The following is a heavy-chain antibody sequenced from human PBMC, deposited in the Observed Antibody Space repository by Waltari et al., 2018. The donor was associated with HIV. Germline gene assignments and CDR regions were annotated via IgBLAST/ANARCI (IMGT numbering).Heavy chain of an antibody. CDR3: VRAVYVGCEY. J-gene: IGHJ4*02. CDR1: GFTFRGYE. CDR2: ISSSGSVI. Sequence: EVQLVESGGGLVQPGRSLRLSCVASGFTFRGYEMNWVRQASGKGLEWTSYISSSGSVIYYAFAARARFTLSSDNSKNSLYLTMNSLRAEDMAVYYCVRAVYVGCEYWGQGTLFTVSS. V-gene: IGHV3-48*03. D-gene: IGHD3-16*01.